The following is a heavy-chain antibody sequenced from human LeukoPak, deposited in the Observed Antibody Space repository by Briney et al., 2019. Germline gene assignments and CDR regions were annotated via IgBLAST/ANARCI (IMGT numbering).Heavy chain of an antibody. J-gene: IGHJ1*01. CDR1: GFTFSTYS. D-gene: IGHD4-17*01. V-gene: IGHV3-21*06. CDR2: ISSTSRHK. Sequence: GGSLRLSCAASGFTFSTYSMNWVRQAPGKGLEWVSSISSTSRHKYYADSVKGRFTISRDNAKNSLFLQMNSLRAEDTAVYYCVRDMTTVTTCYLQYWGQGTLVTASS. CDR3: VRDMTTVTTCYLQY.